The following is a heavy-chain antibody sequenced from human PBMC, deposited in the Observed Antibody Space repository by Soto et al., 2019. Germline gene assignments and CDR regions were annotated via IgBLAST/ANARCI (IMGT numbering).Heavy chain of an antibody. D-gene: IGHD1-26*01. J-gene: IGHJ6*02. CDR1: GFSFRDYD. CDR2: LGAADDP. CDR3: ARAYLGRLPRRADYYYAMDV. V-gene: IGHV3-13*05. Sequence: EVQLVESGGGSVQPGESLRLSCAASGFSFRDYDMHWVRQPTGKGLEWVSGLGAADDPYYVASVKGRFSVSRDNVQNSLYLQMNTLRVDDTAVYFCARAYLGRLPRRADYYYAMDVWGRGTTVTVSS.